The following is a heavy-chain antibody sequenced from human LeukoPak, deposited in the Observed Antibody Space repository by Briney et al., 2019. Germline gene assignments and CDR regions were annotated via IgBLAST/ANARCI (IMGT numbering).Heavy chain of an antibody. Sequence: PSETLSLTCAVSGGSISSSNWWSWVRQPPGKGLEWIGEIYHSGSTNYNPSLKSRVTISVDKSKNQFSLKLSSVTAADTAVYYCARHVGSISGYGLVYWGQGTLVTVSS. D-gene: IGHD5-12*01. J-gene: IGHJ4*02. CDR3: ARHVGSISGYGLVY. V-gene: IGHV4-4*02. CDR1: GGSISSSNW. CDR2: IYHSGST.